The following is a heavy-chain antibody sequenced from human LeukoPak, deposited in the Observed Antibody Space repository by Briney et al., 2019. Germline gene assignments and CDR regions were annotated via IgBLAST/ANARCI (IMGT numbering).Heavy chain of an antibody. CDR3: APTTKALAVADSPVPMWGH. V-gene: IGHV3-23*01. CDR2: IGAAFST. Sequence: GGSLRLSCAASGFSFRSYAMSWVRQAPGKGLEWVSSIGAAFSTYCADSVKGRFTISRDNSKNTLHLQMNSLRAEDTAVYYCAPTTKALAVADSPVPMWGHWGQGTLVTVSS. J-gene: IGHJ4*02. D-gene: IGHD6-19*01. CDR1: GFSFRSYA.